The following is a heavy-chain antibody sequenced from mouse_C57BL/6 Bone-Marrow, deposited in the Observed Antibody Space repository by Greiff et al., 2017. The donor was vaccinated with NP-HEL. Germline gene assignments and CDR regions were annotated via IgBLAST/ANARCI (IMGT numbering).Heavy chain of an antibody. CDR1: GYSITSGYY. D-gene: IGHD2-10*01. V-gene: IGHV3-6*01. CDR2: ISYDGSN. J-gene: IGHJ3*01. CDR3: AREAYYGGY. Sequence: ESGPGLVKPSQSLSLSCSVTGYSITSGYYWNWIRQFPGNKLEWMGYISYDGSNNYNPSLKNRISITRDTSKNQFFLKLNSVTTEDTAAYYWAREAYYGGYWGQGTLVTVSA.